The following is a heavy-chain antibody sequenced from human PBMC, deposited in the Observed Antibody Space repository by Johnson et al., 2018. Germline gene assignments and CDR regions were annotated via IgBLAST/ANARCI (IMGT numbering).Heavy chain of an antibody. Sequence: VQLVQSGAEVKKPGSSVKVSCKASGGTFSSYAINWVRQAPGQGLAWMGITYPGDSDSRYSPSFQGQVTISADKSISTAYLQWSSLKASDTAMFYCARRRDGYNWDTFDIWGQGTMVTVSS. CDR3: ARRRDGYNWDTFDI. D-gene: IGHD5-24*01. CDR2: TYPGDSDS. V-gene: IGHV5-51*01. CDR1: GGTFSSYA. J-gene: IGHJ3*02.